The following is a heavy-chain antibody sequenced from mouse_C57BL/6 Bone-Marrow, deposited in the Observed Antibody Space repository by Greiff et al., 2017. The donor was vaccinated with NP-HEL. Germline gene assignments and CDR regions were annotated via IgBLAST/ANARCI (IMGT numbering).Heavy chain of an antibody. D-gene: IGHD2-1*01. J-gene: IGHJ4*01. CDR3: AREGGNYAWDY. Sequence: QVQLQQSGPELVKPGASVKISCKASGYAFSSSWMNWVKQRPGKGLEWIGRIYPGDGDTNYNGKFKGKATLTVDKSSSTAYMELRSLTSEDSAVYYWAREGGNYAWDYWGQGTSVTVSS. CDR2: IYPGDGDT. CDR1: GYAFSSSW. V-gene: IGHV1-82*01.